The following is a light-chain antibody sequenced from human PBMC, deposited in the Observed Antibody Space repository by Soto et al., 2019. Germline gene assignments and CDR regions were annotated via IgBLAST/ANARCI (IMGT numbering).Light chain of an antibody. CDR3: QQYNNCPPTT. J-gene: IGKJ5*01. CDR2: GAS. Sequence: EIVMTQSPATLSVSPGERATLSCRASQSVSSNLAWYQQKPGQAPRLLIYGASTRAIGIPARFSGSGSGTEFTLTISSLQSEDFAVYYCQQYNNCPPTTFGQGTRLEIK. CDR1: QSVSSN. V-gene: IGKV3-15*01.